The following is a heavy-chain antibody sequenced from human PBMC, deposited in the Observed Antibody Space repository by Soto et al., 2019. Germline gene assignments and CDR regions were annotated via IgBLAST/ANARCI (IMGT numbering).Heavy chain of an antibody. Sequence: GSLRLSCAASGFTFSSYGMHWVRQAPGKGLEWVAVISYDGSNKYYADSVKGRFTISRDNSKNTLYLQMNSLRAEDTAVYYCAKDKRESSGSYYPYYYYGMDVWGQGTTVTVSS. CDR3: AKDKRESSGSYYPYYYYGMDV. CDR1: GFTFSSYG. CDR2: ISYDGSNK. V-gene: IGHV3-30*18. D-gene: IGHD3-10*01. J-gene: IGHJ6*02.